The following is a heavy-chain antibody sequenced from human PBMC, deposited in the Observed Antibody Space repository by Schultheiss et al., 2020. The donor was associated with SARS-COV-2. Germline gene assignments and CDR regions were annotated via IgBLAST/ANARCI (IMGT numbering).Heavy chain of an antibody. D-gene: IGHD6-19*01. Sequence: SQTLSLTCTISGISGGPISSYHWSWIRQPPGKGLEWIGYIYYSGSTNYNPSLKSRVTISIDTSNNQFSLKLSSVTAADTAVYYCARLPGLAYFYYYMDVWGKGTMVTVSS. CDR3: ARLPGLAYFYYYMDV. V-gene: IGHV4-59*08. CDR1: GGPISSYH. CDR2: IYYSGST. J-gene: IGHJ6*03.